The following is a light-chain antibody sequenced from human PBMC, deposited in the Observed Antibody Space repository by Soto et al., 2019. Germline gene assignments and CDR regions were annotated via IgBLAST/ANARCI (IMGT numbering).Light chain of an antibody. Sequence: DIVMTQSPDSLAVSLGERATINCKSSQSVLYSPNNKNYLAWYQHKPGQPPKMLIYLASIRESGVPDRFSGSGSGTDFTLTISSLQPEDFATYYCQQSYSTPYTFGQGTKVDIK. CDR3: QQSYSTPYT. CDR2: LAS. CDR1: QSVLYSPNNKNY. J-gene: IGKJ2*01. V-gene: IGKV4-1*01.